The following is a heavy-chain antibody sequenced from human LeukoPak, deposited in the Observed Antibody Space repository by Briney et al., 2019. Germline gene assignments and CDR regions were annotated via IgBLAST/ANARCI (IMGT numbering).Heavy chain of an antibody. D-gene: IGHD4-23*01. CDR2: VSYSGTT. CDR3: ARNHGGWFDF. J-gene: IGHJ5*01. V-gene: IGHV4-59*01. Sequence: PSETLSLTCTVSGGSITNFYWAWIRQSPGKGLQWIGYVSYSGTTKYNPSLKSRVIMSVDTSKNQFSLKLNSVTAADTAVYYCARNHGGWFDFWGQGSLVTVSS. CDR1: GGSITNFY.